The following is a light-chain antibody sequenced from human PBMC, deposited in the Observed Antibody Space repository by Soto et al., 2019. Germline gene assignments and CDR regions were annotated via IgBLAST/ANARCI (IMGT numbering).Light chain of an antibody. J-gene: IGKJ2*01. CDR3: QHYRPSPTYT. Sequence: EIVLTQSPGTLSLSPGERATLSCRASQSVRSTYLAWYQQKPGHSPRLLIYDAYSRATGIPDRFSGSATGADFTLTISRLDPEDSAVYYCQHYRPSPTYTFGQGTNLEIK. CDR1: QSVRSTY. CDR2: DAY. V-gene: IGKV3-20*01.